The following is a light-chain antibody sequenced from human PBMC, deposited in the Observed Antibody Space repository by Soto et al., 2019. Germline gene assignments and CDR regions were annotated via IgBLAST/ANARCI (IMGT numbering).Light chain of an antibody. J-gene: IGKJ2*01. CDR2: AAS. CDR3: QKSSSIPYT. Sequence: DIQMTQSPSSLSASVGDRGTITCRASQTISTYLNWDHQNPVKDPKLLIYAASNLQNWVPSRFSGSGSGTDFTLTIISLQPEDFATYYCQKSSSIPYTFGQGTKLEIK. V-gene: IGKV1-39*01. CDR1: QTISTY.